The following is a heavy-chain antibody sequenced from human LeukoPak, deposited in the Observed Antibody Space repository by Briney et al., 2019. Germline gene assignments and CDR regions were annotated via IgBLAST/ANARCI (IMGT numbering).Heavy chain of an antibody. CDR1: GGSFSGYY. CDR3: ARPAVTTGYYYYMDV. J-gene: IGHJ6*03. D-gene: IGHD4-17*01. Sequence: SETLSLTCAVYGGSFSGYYWSWIRQPPGKGLEWIGEINHSGSTNYNPSLKSRVTMSVDRSKNQFSLNLTSVTAADAAVYYCARPAVTTGYYYYMDVWGKGTTVTISS. CDR2: INHSGST. V-gene: IGHV4-34*01.